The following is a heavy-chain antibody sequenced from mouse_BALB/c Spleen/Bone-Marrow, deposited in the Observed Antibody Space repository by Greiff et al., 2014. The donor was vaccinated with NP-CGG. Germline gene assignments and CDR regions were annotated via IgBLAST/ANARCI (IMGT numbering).Heavy chain of an antibody. Sequence: VQFQESGAELARPGASVKMSCKASGYTFTSYTMHWVKQRPGQGLEWIGYIYPTTGYTNYNQTFKDKASMTADKSSSTAYMQLSSLTSEDSAVYYCARGVNYNYAYFDYWGQGTTLTVSS. CDR3: ARGVNYNYAYFDY. CDR1: GYTFTSYT. D-gene: IGHD1-1*01. J-gene: IGHJ2*01. CDR2: IYPTTGYT. V-gene: IGHV1-4*01.